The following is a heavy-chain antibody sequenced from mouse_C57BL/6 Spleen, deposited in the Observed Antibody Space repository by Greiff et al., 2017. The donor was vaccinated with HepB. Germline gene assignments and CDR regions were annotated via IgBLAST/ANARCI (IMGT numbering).Heavy chain of an antibody. CDR2: IRNKANGYTT. CDR1: GFTFTDYY. CDR3: ARYRETGTDYATDY. Sequence: EVKLVESGGGLVQPGGSLSLSCAASGFTFTDYYMSWVRQPPGKALEWLGFIRNKANGYTTEYSASVKGRFTISRDNTQSILYLQMNALRAEDSATYYCARYRETGTDYATDYWGQGTTLTVSS. V-gene: IGHV7-3*01. D-gene: IGHD4-1*01. J-gene: IGHJ2*01.